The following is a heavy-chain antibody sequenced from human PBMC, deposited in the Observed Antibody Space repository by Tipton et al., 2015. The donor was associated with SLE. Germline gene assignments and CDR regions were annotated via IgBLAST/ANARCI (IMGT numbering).Heavy chain of an antibody. J-gene: IGHJ2*01. CDR3: ARGSDGEYVRYFDV. V-gene: IGHV4-4*07. D-gene: IGHD4-17*01. Sequence: TLSLTCNVSDASMNSYFWNWIRQPAGKGLEWIGRLFLSDKNNYNPSLQSRVTMSVDTSKSQFSLEVRSVTATDTAVYYCARGSDGEYVRYFDVWGPGTLVTVSS. CDR2: LFLSDKN. CDR1: DASMNSYF.